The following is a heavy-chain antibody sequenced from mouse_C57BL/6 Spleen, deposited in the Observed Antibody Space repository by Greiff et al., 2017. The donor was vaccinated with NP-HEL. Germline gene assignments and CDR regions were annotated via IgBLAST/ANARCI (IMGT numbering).Heavy chain of an antibody. J-gene: IGHJ3*01. V-gene: IGHV2-3*01. Sequence: VKLQESGPGLVAPSQSLSITCTVSGFSLTSYGVRWVRQPPGQGLEWLGVIWGDGSTTYHSALISRLSISKDNSKGHVYLKLIRLETDEAASYYCAKGYGGFAYWGQGTLVTVSA. CDR1: GFSLTSYG. CDR3: AKGYGGFAY. D-gene: IGHD1-1*01. CDR2: IWGDGST.